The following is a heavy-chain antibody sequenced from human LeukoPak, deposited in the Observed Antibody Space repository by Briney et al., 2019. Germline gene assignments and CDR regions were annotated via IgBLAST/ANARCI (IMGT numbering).Heavy chain of an antibody. CDR3: ARQSSSGWYWFDP. J-gene: IGHJ5*02. D-gene: IGHD6-19*01. Sequence: SETLSLTCTVSGGSINSYYWSWIRQPPGKGLEWIGYIYTSGSTNYNPSLKSRVTISVDTSKNQFSLKLSSVTAADTAVYYCARQSSSGWYWFDPWGQGTLVTVSS. CDR1: GGSINSYY. V-gene: IGHV4-4*09. CDR2: IYTSGST.